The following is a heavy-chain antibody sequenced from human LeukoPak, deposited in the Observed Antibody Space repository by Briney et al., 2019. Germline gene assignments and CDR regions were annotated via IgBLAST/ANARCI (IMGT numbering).Heavy chain of an antibody. D-gene: IGHD6-13*01. CDR1: GYTLTGYY. J-gene: IGHJ4*02. CDR3: ARARTSSWSTDY. CDR2: INPNSGGT. Sequence: ASVKVSCKASGYTLTGYYMHWVRQAPGQGLEWMGRINPNSGGTNYAQKFQGSVTMTRDTSISTAYMELSRLRSDDTAVYYFARARTSSWSTDYWGQGTLVTVSS. V-gene: IGHV1-2*06.